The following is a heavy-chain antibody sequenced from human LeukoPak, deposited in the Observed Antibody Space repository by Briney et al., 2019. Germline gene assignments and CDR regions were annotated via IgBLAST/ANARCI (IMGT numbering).Heavy chain of an antibody. CDR1: GGSFSGYY. Sequence: SETLSLTCAVYGGSFSGYYWSWIRQPPGKGLEWIGEINHSGSTNYNPSLKSRVTISVDTSKNQFSLKLSSVTAADTAVYYCARYYCSSTSCHDYYGMDVWGQGTTVTVSS. D-gene: IGHD2-2*01. CDR3: ARYYCSSTSCHDYYGMDV. V-gene: IGHV4-34*01. J-gene: IGHJ6*02. CDR2: INHSGST.